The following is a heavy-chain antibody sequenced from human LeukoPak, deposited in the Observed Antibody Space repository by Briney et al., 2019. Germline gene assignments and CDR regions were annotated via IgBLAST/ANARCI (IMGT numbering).Heavy chain of an antibody. Sequence: PGGSLRLSCAASGFTFSSYAMHWVRQAPGKGLEWVAVISYDGSNKYYADSVKGRFTISRGNSKNTLYLQMNSLRAEDTAVYYCAREGGEWLVRAFDIWGQGTMVTVSS. V-gene: IGHV3-30-3*01. CDR2: ISYDGSNK. CDR3: AREGGEWLVRAFDI. J-gene: IGHJ3*02. D-gene: IGHD6-19*01. CDR1: GFTFSSYA.